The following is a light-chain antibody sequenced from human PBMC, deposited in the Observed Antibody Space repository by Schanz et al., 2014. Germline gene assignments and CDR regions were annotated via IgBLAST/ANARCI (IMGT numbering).Light chain of an antibody. CDR2: EVS. CDR3: CSYAGSTNLR. CDR1: SSDIGSYDY. Sequence: QSALTPPPSSSGSPGQSVTISCTGTSSDIGSYDYVSWYQQHPGKAPKLMIYEVSRRPSGVPDRFSGSKSGNTASLTVSGLQAEDEADYYCCSYAGSTNLRFGGGTKLTVL. V-gene: IGLV2-8*01. J-gene: IGLJ3*02.